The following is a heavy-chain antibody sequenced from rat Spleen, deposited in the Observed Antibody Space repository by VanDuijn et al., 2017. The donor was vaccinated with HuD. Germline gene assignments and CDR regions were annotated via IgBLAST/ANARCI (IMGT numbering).Heavy chain of an antibody. CDR1: GFTFSDFD. CDR3: ARHNSGYGVMDA. J-gene: IGHJ4*01. V-gene: IGHV5-7*01. Sequence: EVQLVESGGGLVQPGRSLNLSCAASGFTFSDFDMAWVRQAPTKGLEWVATISYDGSSTYYRDSVKGRFTISRDNAKSTLYLQMDSLRSEDTATYYCARHNSGYGVMDAWGQGASVTVSS. CDR2: ISYDGSST. D-gene: IGHD4-3*01.